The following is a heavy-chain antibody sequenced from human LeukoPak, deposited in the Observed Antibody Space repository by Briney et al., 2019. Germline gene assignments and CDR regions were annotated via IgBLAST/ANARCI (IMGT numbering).Heavy chain of an antibody. Sequence: SETLSLTCTVSGGSISSYCWTWVRQSAGKGLEWIGRICTSGNTNDNPSLKSRVTMSVDTSKNQFSLKLSSVTAADTAIYYCAREGSVNGYPPRLDYWGQGTLVTVSS. V-gene: IGHV4-4*07. J-gene: IGHJ4*02. CDR2: ICTSGNT. CDR1: GGSISSYC. CDR3: AREGSVNGYPPRLDY. D-gene: IGHD2-8*01.